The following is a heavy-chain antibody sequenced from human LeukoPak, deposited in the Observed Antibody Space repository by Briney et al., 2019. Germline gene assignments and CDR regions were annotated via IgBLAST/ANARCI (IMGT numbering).Heavy chain of an antibody. CDR2: TYYRSKWYN. CDR1: GDIVSSNSAA. J-gene: IGHJ3*02. V-gene: IGHV6-1*01. Sequence: SQTLSLTCAISGDIVSSNSAAWNWIRQSPSRGLEWLGRTYYRSKWYNDYAVSVKSRITISPDTSKNQFSLQLNSVTPEDTAVYYCVRDDGIGLDAFDIWGQGTMVTVSS. D-gene: IGHD1-14*01. CDR3: VRDDGIGLDAFDI.